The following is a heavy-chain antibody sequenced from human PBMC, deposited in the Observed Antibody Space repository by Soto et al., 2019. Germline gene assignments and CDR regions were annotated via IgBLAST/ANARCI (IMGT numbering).Heavy chain of an antibody. CDR2: ISSSGSTI. D-gene: IGHD6-6*01. J-gene: IGHJ6*02. CDR3: ARRRLLVAYYYYGMDV. CDR1: GFTFSDYY. V-gene: IGHV3-11*01. Sequence: GGSLRLSCAASGFTFSDYYMSWIRQAPGKGLEWVSYISSSGSTIYYADSVKGRFTISRDNAKNSLYLQMNSLRAEDRAVYYCARRRLLVAYYYYGMDVWGQGTTVTVS.